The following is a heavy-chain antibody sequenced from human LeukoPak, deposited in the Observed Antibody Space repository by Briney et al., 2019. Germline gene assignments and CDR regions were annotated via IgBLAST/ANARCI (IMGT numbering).Heavy chain of an antibody. V-gene: IGHV1-69*01. CDR1: GGTFSSYA. Sequence: SVKVSCKASGGTFSSYAISWVRQAPGQGLEWMGGIIPIFGTANYAQMFQGRVTITADESTSTAYMELSSLRSEDTAVYYCARDPNTAMVNGGDYWGQGTLVTVSS. CDR3: ARDPNTAMVNGGDY. D-gene: IGHD5-18*01. J-gene: IGHJ4*02. CDR2: IIPIFGTA.